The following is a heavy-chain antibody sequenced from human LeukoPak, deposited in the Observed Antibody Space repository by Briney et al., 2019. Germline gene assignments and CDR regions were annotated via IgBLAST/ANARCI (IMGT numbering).Heavy chain of an antibody. J-gene: IGHJ4*02. CDR3: ARVESRGNGRSQYFDY. CDR1: GGSISSYY. D-gene: IGHD4-23*01. V-gene: IGHV4-59*01. CDR2: IYYSVST. Sequence: TSETLSLTCTVSGGSISSYYWSWIRQPPGKGLEWIGYIYYSVSTNYNPSLKSRVTISVDTSKNQFSLKLSSVTAADTAVYYCARVESRGNGRSQYFDYWGQGTLVTVSS.